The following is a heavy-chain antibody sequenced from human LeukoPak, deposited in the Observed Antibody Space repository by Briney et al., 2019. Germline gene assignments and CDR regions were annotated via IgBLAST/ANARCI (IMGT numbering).Heavy chain of an antibody. V-gene: IGHV4-4*07. D-gene: IGHD5-12*01. CDR2: IYASGTT. CDR1: RGAIGSYY. J-gene: IGHJ4*02. Sequence: SETLSLTCNVSRGAIGSYYWSWLRQSAGKGLEWIGRIYASGTTNYNPSFKSRVTMSVDTSNKQFSLKLSSMTAADTAVYFCARGDGRYETNYFDSWGQGTLVTVSS. CDR3: ARGDGRYETNYFDS.